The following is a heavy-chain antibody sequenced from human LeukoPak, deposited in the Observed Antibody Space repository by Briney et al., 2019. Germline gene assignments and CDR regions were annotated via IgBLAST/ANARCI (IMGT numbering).Heavy chain of an antibody. V-gene: IGHV4-59*01. CDR2: IYYSGST. CDR1: GGSISDYY. D-gene: IGHD3-3*01. CDR3: ARGDFCSKSNCYLRPMDV. Sequence: SGTLSLTCTVSGGSISDYYWNWIRQPPGKGLEWIGYIYYSGSTTYNPSLKSRVTMSVDTAKNQFSLKLRSVTAADTAVYYCARGDFCSKSNCYLRPMDVWGKGTTVTVSS. J-gene: IGHJ6*03.